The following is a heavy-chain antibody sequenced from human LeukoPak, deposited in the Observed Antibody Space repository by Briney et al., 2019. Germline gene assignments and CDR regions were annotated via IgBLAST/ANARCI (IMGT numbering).Heavy chain of an antibody. Sequence: PGGSLRLSCAASGFTFSSYAMHWVRQAPGKGLEWVAVISYDGSNKYYADSVKGRFTISRDNSKNTLYLQMNSLRAEDTAVYYCAVGDSGFDYWGQGTLVTVSS. CDR1: GFTFSSYA. CDR3: AVGDSGFDY. CDR2: ISYDGSNK. D-gene: IGHD1-26*01. V-gene: IGHV3-30-3*01. J-gene: IGHJ4*02.